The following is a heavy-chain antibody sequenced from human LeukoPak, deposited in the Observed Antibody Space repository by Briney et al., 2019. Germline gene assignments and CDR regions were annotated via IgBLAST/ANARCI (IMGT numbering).Heavy chain of an antibody. CDR1: SGSISTSNYY. CDR2: IFYSGST. D-gene: IGHD3-3*02. Sequence: PSETLSLTCTVSSGSISTSNYYWGWVRQPPGKALEWIGNIFYSGSTYYSPSLKSRVTISVDTSKNQFSLKLSSVTAADTAVYYCARAFYPGYYSYMAVWGKGTTVTVSS. V-gene: IGHV4-39*07. CDR3: ARAFYPGYYSYMAV. J-gene: IGHJ6*03.